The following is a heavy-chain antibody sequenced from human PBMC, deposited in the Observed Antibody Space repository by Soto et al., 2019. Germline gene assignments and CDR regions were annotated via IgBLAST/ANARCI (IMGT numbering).Heavy chain of an antibody. CDR2: IHHSGSRT. CDR3: ARGGVSNYFDS. Sequence: QVQLAQSGAEVKRPGASVRLSCKASGNSFTLYSMHWGRQVPGQGLEWMGMIHHSGSRTSYVQLFRGSVTMTVDTSTDTVFMDLSSLTFEDTAKYYCARGGVSNYFDSWGQGTLITVSS. CDR1: GNSFTLYS. J-gene: IGHJ4*02. V-gene: IGHV1-46*01.